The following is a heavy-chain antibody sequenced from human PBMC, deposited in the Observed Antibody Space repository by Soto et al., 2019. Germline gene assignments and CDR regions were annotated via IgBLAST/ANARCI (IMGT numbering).Heavy chain of an antibody. V-gene: IGHV4-34*01. CDR1: GGSFSGYC. Sequence: QVQLQQWGAGLLKPSETLSLTCAVYGGSFSGYCWSWIRQPPGKGLEWIGEINHSGSTNYNPSLKSRVTISVDTSKNQFSLKLSSVTAADTAVYYCARVAGCSSTSCYFDYWGQGTLVTVSS. J-gene: IGHJ4*02. D-gene: IGHD2-2*01. CDR3: ARVAGCSSTSCYFDY. CDR2: INHSGST.